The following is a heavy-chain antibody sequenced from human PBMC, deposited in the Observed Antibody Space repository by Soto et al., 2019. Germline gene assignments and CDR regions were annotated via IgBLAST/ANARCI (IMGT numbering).Heavy chain of an antibody. V-gene: IGHV3-11*01. Sequence: GGSLRLSCAASGFTFSDYYMSWIRQAPGKGLEWVSYISSSGSTIYYADSVKGRFTISRDNAKNSLYLQMNSLRAEDTAVYYCARVVPTSSDAFDIWGQGTMVTVSS. CDR3: ARVVPTSSDAFDI. CDR2: ISSSGSTI. CDR1: GFTFSDYY. J-gene: IGHJ3*02. D-gene: IGHD2-2*01.